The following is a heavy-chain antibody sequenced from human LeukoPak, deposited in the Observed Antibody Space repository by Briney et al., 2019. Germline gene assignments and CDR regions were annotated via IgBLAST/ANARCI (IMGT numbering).Heavy chain of an antibody. J-gene: IGHJ4*02. CDR2: INPSGGST. V-gene: IGHV1-46*01. Sequence: ASVKVSCKASGYTFTSYYIHWVRQAPGQGLEWMGIINPSGGSTSYAQKFQGRVTMTRDTSTSTVYMELSSLGSEDTAVYYCARVGGSYQNLDYWGQGTLVTVSS. CDR1: GYTFTSYY. D-gene: IGHD1-26*01. CDR3: ARVGGSYQNLDY.